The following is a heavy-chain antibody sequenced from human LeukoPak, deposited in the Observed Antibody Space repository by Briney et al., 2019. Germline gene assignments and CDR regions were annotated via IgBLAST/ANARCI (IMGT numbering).Heavy chain of an antibody. J-gene: IGHJ5*02. CDR3: ARQGLAAAGDNWFDP. CDR2: IYCTGNT. V-gene: IGHV4-39*01. Sequence: SETLSLTCSVSGDSITGYYWGWIRQPPGKGLEWIGNIYCTGNTYYNSSLKSRVTISLDTSKNQFSLKLSSVTAADTAVYYCARQGLAAAGDNWFDPWGQGTLVTVSS. D-gene: IGHD6-13*01. CDR1: GDSITGYY.